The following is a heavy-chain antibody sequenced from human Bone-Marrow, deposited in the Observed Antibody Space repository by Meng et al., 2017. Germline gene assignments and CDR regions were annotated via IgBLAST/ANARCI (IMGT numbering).Heavy chain of an antibody. J-gene: IGHJ3*02. Sequence: ASVKVSCKASGYTFTGYYMHWVRQAPGQGLEWMGWINPNSGGTNYAQKFQGRVTMTRDTSISTAYMELSRLRSDDTAVYYCARDSVEYGGDYVWNGLDAFDIWGQGTMVTVSS. D-gene: IGHD3-16*01. V-gene: IGHV1-2*02. CDR2: INPNSGGT. CDR3: ARDSVEYGGDYVWNGLDAFDI. CDR1: GYTFTGYY.